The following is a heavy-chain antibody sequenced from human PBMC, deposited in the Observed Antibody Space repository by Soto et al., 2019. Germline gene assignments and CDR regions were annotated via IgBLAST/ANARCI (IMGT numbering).Heavy chain of an antibody. V-gene: IGHV1-18*01. CDR2: ISAYNGNT. D-gene: IGHD2-15*01. Sequence: QVQLVQSGAEVKKPGASVKVSCKASGYTFTSYGISWVRQAPGQGLEWMGWISAYNGNTNYAQKPQGRVTMTTDTSTSTAYMELRSLRSDDTAVYYCARDQRWGYCSGGSCGVDYWGQGTLVTVSS. J-gene: IGHJ4*02. CDR1: GYTFTSYG. CDR3: ARDQRWGYCSGGSCGVDY.